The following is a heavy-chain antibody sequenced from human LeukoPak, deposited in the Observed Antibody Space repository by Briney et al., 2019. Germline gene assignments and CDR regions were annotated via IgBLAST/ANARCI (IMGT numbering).Heavy chain of an antibody. Sequence: PGGSLRLSCAASGFMFSSYEMNWVRQAPGKGLEWVSSIDLSGSTIYYADSVKGRFTISRDNAQNSLFLQMNSLRAEDTAVYYCARGADHFDYWGQGTLVTVSS. J-gene: IGHJ4*02. CDR1: GFMFSSYE. CDR3: ARGADHFDY. V-gene: IGHV3-48*03. CDR2: IDLSGSTI.